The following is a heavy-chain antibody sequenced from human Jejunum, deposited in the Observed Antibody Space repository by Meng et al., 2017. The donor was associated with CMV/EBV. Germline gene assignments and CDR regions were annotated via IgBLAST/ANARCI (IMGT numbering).Heavy chain of an antibody. J-gene: IGHJ4*02. V-gene: IGHV1-2*02. CDR1: GYPFPGYS. CDR2: INPNSGDT. CDR3: ATLYSGYSKGVY. D-gene: IGHD5-12*01. Sequence: ASGYPFPGYSMHWVRQAPGQGLEWMGWINPNSGDTNYAQKFQGRVTMTRDTSISTAYMELNRLISDDTAIYYCATLYSGYSKGVYWGQGTLGTVFS.